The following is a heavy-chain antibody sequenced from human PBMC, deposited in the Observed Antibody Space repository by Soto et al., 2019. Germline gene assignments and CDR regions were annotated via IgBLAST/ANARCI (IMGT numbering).Heavy chain of an antibody. CDR2: INHSGST. D-gene: IGHD6-6*01. Sequence: SETLSLTCAVYGGSFSGYYWSWIRQPPGKGLEWIGEINHSGSTNYNPSLKSRVTISVDTSKNQFSLKLSSVTAADTAVYYCARGPYSSSSDYFDYWGQGTLVTVSS. V-gene: IGHV4-34*01. CDR3: ARGPYSSSSDYFDY. CDR1: GGSFSGYY. J-gene: IGHJ4*02.